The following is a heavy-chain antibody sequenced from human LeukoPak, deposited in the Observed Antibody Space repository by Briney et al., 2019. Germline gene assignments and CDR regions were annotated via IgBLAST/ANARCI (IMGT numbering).Heavy chain of an antibody. CDR3: AIAVAGTTLDY. Sequence: PSETLSLTCTVSGGSISSYYWSWIRQPPGKGLEWIGYIYYSGSPNYKPSLKSRMTISLGTSKNQFSLKLSSVTAADTAVYYWAIAVAGTTLDYWGQGTLVTVSS. D-gene: IGHD6-19*01. V-gene: IGHV4-59*08. CDR1: GGSISSYY. J-gene: IGHJ4*02. CDR2: IYYSGSP.